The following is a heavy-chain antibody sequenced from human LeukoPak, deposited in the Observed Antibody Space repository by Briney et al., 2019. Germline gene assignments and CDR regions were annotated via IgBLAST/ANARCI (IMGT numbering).Heavy chain of an antibody. Sequence: ASVKVSCKASGYTFTGYYMHWVRQAPGQGLEWMGWINPNSGGTNYAQKFQGRVTMTRDTSISTAYMELSRLRSDDTAVYYCARDGVGYYDSSGYYYFQHWRQGTLVTVSS. CDR2: INPNSGGT. CDR3: ARDGVGYYDSSGYYYFQH. J-gene: IGHJ1*01. V-gene: IGHV1-2*02. D-gene: IGHD3-22*01. CDR1: GYTFTGYY.